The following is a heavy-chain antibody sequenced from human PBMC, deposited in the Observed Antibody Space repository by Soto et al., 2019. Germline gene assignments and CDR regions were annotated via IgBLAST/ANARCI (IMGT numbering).Heavy chain of an antibody. J-gene: IGHJ5*02. D-gene: IGHD6-6*01. CDR1: GYTFTSYG. CDR3: ARDPYSSSPISNCFDP. Sequence: QVQLVQSGAEVKKPGASVKVSCKASGYTFTSYGISWVRQAPGQGLEWMGWISAYNGNTNYAQKLQGRVTMTTDTSTSTAYVELRSLRSNDTAVYYCARDPYSSSPISNCFDPWGQGTLVSVSS. CDR2: ISAYNGNT. V-gene: IGHV1-18*01.